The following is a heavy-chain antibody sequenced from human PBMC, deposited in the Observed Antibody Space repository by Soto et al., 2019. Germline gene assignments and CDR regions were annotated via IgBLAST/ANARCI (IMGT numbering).Heavy chain of an antibody. CDR3: GRAVAVAADFDY. CDR1: GYTFTSYA. J-gene: IGHJ4*02. V-gene: IGHV1-3*01. D-gene: IGHD6-19*01. CDR2: INAGNGNT. Sequence: ASVKVSCNASGYTFTSYAMHWVRQAPGQRLEWMGWINAGNGNTKYSQKFQGRVTITRDTSASTAYMELSSLRSEDTAVYYCGRAVAVAADFDYWGQGTLVTVSS.